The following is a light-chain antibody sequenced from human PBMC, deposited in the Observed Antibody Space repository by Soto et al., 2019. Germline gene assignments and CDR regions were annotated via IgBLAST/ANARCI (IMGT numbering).Light chain of an antibody. Sequence: IVMTQTPATLSVSPGERATLSCLASQSVNIYLAWYQQKPGPAPRLLIYDESNRATGVPARFSGSGSGTDFTLTISRLEPEDFAVYYCQQCSDWPLTFGGGTKVDIK. V-gene: IGKV3-11*01. J-gene: IGKJ4*01. CDR1: QSVNIY. CDR2: DES. CDR3: QQCSDWPLT.